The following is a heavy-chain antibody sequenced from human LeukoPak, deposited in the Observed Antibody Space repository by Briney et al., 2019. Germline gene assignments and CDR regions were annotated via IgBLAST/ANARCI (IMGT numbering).Heavy chain of an antibody. D-gene: IGHD3-10*01. CDR1: GGSISSYY. CDR2: IYYSGST. CDR3: ARRRVRGVIMARYFDY. V-gene: IGHV4-59*12. Sequence: SETLSLTCTVSGGSISSYYWSWIRQPPGKGLEWIGYIYYSGSTNYNPSLKSRVTISVDTSKNQFSLKLSSVTAADTAAYYCARRRVRGVIMARYFDYWGQGTLVTVSS. J-gene: IGHJ4*02.